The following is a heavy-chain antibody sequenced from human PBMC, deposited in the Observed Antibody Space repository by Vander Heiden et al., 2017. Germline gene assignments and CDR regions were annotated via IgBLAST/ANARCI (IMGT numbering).Heavy chain of an antibody. V-gene: IGHV4-34*02. CDR3: ATNSSSSGRSFDL. D-gene: IGHD6-6*01. CDR1: GGSFSGSY. Sequence: QVQLQQLGAGLLKPSETLSLPCAVYGGSFSGSYWSWIRQVPGKGLQWIGQINYWGNTNYNPSLKSRVRMSVDTSKTQFSLTLSSLTAADTAVYYCATNSSSSGRSFDLWGQGTMVSGSS. CDR2: INYWGNT. J-gene: IGHJ3*01.